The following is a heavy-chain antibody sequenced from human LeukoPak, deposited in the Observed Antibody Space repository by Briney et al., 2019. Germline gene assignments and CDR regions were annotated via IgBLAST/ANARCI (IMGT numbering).Heavy chain of an antibody. V-gene: IGHV3-23*01. CDR3: AKTGVASGWYKY. CDR2: ISGSGGRT. J-gene: IGHJ4*02. D-gene: IGHD6-19*01. Sequence: GGTLRLSCAASGFTFSSYGMSWVRQAPGKGLEWVSAISGSGGRTYYADSVKGRFTISRDNSKNTLYLQMNSLRAEDTAVYYCAKTGVASGWYKYWGQGTLVTVSS. CDR1: GFTFSSYG.